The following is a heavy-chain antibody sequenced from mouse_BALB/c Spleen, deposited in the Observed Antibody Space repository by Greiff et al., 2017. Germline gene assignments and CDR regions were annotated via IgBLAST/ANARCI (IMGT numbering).Heavy chain of an antibody. J-gene: IGHJ3*01. CDR2: INPSNGGT. D-gene: IGHD3-1*01. Sequence: QVHVKQSGAELVKPGASVKLSCKASGYTFTSYYMYWVKQRPGQGLEWIGEINPSNGGTNFNEKFKSKATLTVDKSSSTAYMQLSSLTSEDSAVYYCTRSGGFAYWGQGTLVTVSA. CDR1: GYTFTSYY. V-gene: IGHV1S81*02. CDR3: TRSGGFAY.